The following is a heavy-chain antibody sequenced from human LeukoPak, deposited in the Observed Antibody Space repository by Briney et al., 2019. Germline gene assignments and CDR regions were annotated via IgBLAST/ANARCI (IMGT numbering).Heavy chain of an antibody. Sequence: GGSLRLSCAASGFTFSNAWMSWVRQTPGKGLEWVGRIKSKTDGGTTDYAAPVKGRFTISRNDSKNTLYLQLNSLKTEDTAVYYCARGGVSAGGNFDYWGQGTLVTVSS. J-gene: IGHJ4*02. V-gene: IGHV3-15*01. CDR3: ARGGVSAGGNFDY. D-gene: IGHD1-14*01. CDR1: GFTFSNAW. CDR2: IKSKTDGGTT.